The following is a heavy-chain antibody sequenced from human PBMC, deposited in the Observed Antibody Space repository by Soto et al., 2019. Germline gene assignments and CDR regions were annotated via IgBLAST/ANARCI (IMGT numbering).Heavy chain of an antibody. J-gene: IGHJ4*02. Sequence: EVQLLESGGDLVQPGGSLRLSCAASGFAFSYYSLSWVRRAPGKGLEWVSGISGTGYSTYYIDSVKGRFTISRDNSKNTLYLQLNSLRVEDTAIHYCARSLGNQWNDYYFYYWGQGTLVTVSS. CDR2: ISGTGYST. V-gene: IGHV3-23*01. CDR1: GFAFSYYS. D-gene: IGHD1-1*01. CDR3: ARSLGNQWNDYYFYY.